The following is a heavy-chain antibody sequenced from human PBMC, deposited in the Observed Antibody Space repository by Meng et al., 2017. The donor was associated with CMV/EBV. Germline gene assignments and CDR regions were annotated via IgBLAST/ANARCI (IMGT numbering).Heavy chain of an antibody. CDR1: GFTFSDST. V-gene: IGHV3-73*01. CDR3: VAPSCSSTNCYAADF. Sequence: GGSLRLSCAASGFTFSDSTMHWVRQASGKGPEWVGHIRNKANNYATAYAASVKGRFTISRDDSSSTTYLQLSSVKADDTAVYYCVAPSCSSTNCYAADFWGQGTLVTVSS. J-gene: IGHJ4*02. CDR2: IRNKANNYAT. D-gene: IGHD2-2*01.